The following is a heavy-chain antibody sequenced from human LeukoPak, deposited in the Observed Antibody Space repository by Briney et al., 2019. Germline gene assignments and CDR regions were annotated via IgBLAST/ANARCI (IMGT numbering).Heavy chain of an antibody. V-gene: IGHV3-23*01. CDR2: ISSSGGTT. CDR3: AKAGIAVPATPEY. CDR1: GFTFSSYA. Sequence: PGGSLRLSCAASGFTFSSYAMNWVRQAPGKGLEWVSVISSSGGTTYYSDSVKGRFTISRDNSKNTLYLQINSLRAEDTAVYYCAKAGIAVPATPEYCGQGTQVTVSS. D-gene: IGHD6-19*01. J-gene: IGHJ4*02.